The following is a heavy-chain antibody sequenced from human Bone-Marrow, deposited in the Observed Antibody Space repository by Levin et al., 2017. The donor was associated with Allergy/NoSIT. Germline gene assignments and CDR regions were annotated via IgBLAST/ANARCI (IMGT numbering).Heavy chain of an antibody. CDR1: GFTFDDYA. V-gene: IGHV3-9*01. D-gene: IGHD3-16*01. Sequence: SCAASGFTFDDYAMHWVRQAPGKGLEWVSGISWNSGSIGYADSVKGRFTISRDNAKNSLYLQMNSLRAEDTALYYCAKGGGEYGVDYYYYGMDVWGQGTTVTVSS. CDR2: ISWNSGSI. J-gene: IGHJ6*02. CDR3: AKGGGEYGVDYYYYGMDV.